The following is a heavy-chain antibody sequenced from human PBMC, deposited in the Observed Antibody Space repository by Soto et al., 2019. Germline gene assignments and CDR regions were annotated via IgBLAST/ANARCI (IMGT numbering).Heavy chain of an antibody. V-gene: IGHV1-46*01. CDR3: VRDGTTVTPTLLPFY. D-gene: IGHD4-17*01. J-gene: IGHJ4*02. CDR1: GYTFTSYY. Sequence: QVQLVQSGAEVKKPGASVKVSCKASGYTFTSYYMHWVRQAPGQGLEWMGIINPSGGSTSYAQKFQGRVTMTRDTSTSTVYMELSSLRSEDTAVYYCVRDGTTVTPTLLPFYWGQGTLVTVSS. CDR2: INPSGGST.